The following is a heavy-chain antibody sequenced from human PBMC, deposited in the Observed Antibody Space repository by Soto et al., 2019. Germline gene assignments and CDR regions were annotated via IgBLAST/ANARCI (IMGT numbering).Heavy chain of an antibody. CDR2: MNPDHGKT. CDR3: ARPLCSSTRCGPYFFDS. Sequence: QVQLVQSGAEVKKPGASVKVSCKASGYTFTSNDINWVRQAPGQGPEWMGWMNPDHGKTGFAQKFQGRNPMTRNTSISTAYMELSSLRSDDTAVYFCARPLCSSTRCGPYFFDSWGQGSLVTVSS. V-gene: IGHV1-8*01. J-gene: IGHJ4*02. D-gene: IGHD2-2*01. CDR1: GYTFTSND.